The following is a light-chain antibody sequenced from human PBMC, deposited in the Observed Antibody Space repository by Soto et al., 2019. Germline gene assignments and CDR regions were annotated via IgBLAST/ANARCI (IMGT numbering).Light chain of an antibody. CDR2: GAS. CDR3: HQYGSSSYT. J-gene: IGKJ2*01. V-gene: IGKV3-20*01. Sequence: EIVLTQSPGTLSLSPGERATLSCRASQSVDSSYLAWYQQKPGQAPRLLIFGASSRATDIPDRFSGSGSGTDFTLTISRLEPEDFAVYYCHQYGSSSYTFGQGTKLQIK. CDR1: QSVDSSY.